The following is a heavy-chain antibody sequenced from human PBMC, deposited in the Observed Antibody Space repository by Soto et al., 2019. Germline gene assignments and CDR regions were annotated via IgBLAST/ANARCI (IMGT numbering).Heavy chain of an antibody. D-gene: IGHD3-22*01. Sequence: GGSLRLSCATSGFNFGSYVMHWVRQAPGKGLEWVSSISSSRTYIYYADSVKGRFTISRDNAKNSLSLHMNSLTDEDTAIYYCAIDGSYDSSGSYIQAFGYWGQGTLVTVSS. CDR1: GFNFGSYV. CDR3: AIDGSYDSSGSYIQAFGY. V-gene: IGHV3-21*01. J-gene: IGHJ4*02. CDR2: ISSSRTYI.